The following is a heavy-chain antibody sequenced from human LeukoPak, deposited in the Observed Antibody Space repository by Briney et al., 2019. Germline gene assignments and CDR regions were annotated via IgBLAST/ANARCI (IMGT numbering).Heavy chain of an antibody. J-gene: IGHJ4*02. CDR3: ARGGGDYPFDC. CDR1: GFTVSTTY. D-gene: IGHD4-17*01. V-gene: IGHV3-53*01. CDR2: IYSGGAT. Sequence: GGPLRLSCAASGFTVSTTYMSWVRQAPGKGLEWVSVIYSGGATYYADSVKGRFTISTGNSKNTVYLQMNSLRAGDSAVFYCARGGGDYPFDCWGQGTLVTVSS.